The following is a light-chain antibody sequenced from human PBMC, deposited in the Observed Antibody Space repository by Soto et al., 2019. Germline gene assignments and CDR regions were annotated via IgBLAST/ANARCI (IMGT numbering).Light chain of an antibody. Sequence: EIVLTHSPGTLSLSPCERATLSCSASQSVSNNYLAWYQQKPGQAPSLLIFGASNRAPDIPDRFSGSGSGTDFTLTISRLEPEDFAVYFCQQYGSSVKTFGQGTKVDIK. CDR3: QQYGSSVKT. V-gene: IGKV3-20*01. CDR1: QSVSNNY. CDR2: GAS. J-gene: IGKJ1*01.